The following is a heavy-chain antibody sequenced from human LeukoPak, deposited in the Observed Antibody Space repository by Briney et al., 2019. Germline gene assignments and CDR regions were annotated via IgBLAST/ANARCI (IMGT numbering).Heavy chain of an antibody. CDR3: ARGRGSGSGWRRFDY. V-gene: IGHV1-8*01. CDR2: MNPNSGNT. D-gene: IGHD6-19*01. Sequence: ASVKVSCKASGYTFTSYDINWVRQAPGQGLEWMGWMNPNSGNTDYAQKFQGRVTMTRDTSISTAYMGLSSLTSEDSAVYYCARGRGSGSGWRRFDYWGQGTLVTVSS. J-gene: IGHJ4*02. CDR1: GYTFTSYD.